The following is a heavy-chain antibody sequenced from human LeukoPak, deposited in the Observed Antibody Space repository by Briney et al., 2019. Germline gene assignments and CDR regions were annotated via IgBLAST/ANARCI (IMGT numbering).Heavy chain of an antibody. CDR1: GGSISSSSYY. Sequence: SETLSLTCTVAGGSISSSSYYWGWIRQPPGKGLEWIGSIYHSGSTYYNPSRKSRITISVDTSKNQFSLKLSSVTAADTAVYYCARGGFPFDYWGQGTLVTVSS. CDR2: IYHSGST. D-gene: IGHD5-12*01. V-gene: IGHV4-39*07. CDR3: ARGGFPFDY. J-gene: IGHJ4*02.